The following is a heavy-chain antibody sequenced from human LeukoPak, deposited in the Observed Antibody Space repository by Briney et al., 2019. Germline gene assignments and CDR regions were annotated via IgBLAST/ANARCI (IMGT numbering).Heavy chain of an antibody. CDR1: GGTFSSYA. Sequence: SVKVSCKASGGTFSSYAITWVRQAPRQGLEWMGRVIPILAISNYAQMFQDRVTITADISTSTAYMELSSLRSEDTAVYFCARTNYYDSSGSQGPGTFYYGLDVWGQGTTVTVSS. D-gene: IGHD3-22*01. CDR3: ARTNYYDSSGSQGPGTFYYGLDV. V-gene: IGHV1-69*04. J-gene: IGHJ6*02. CDR2: VIPILAIS.